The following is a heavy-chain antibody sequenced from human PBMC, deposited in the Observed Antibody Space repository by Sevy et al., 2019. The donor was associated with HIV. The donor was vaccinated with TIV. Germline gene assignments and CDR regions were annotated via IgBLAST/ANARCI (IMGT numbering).Heavy chain of an antibody. Sequence: ASVKVSCKASGYTFTGYYMHWVRQAPGQGLEWMGWINPNSGGTNYAQKFQGRVTMTRGTSISTAYMELSRLRSDDTAVYYCARLISGYYDSSGYYPYYYYGMDVWGQGTTVTVSS. CDR3: ARLISGYYDSSGYYPYYYYGMDV. CDR2: INPNSGGT. D-gene: IGHD3-22*01. V-gene: IGHV1-2*02. J-gene: IGHJ6*02. CDR1: GYTFTGYY.